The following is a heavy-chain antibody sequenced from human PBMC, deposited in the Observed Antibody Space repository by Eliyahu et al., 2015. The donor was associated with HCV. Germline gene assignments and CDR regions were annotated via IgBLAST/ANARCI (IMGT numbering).Heavy chain of an antibody. CDR2: IIPMSGTP. Sequence: QVQLVQSGAEVKKPGSSVKVSCKASGDTLSNSAINWVRQAPGQGLEWMGVIIPMSGTPDYSQKFQGRVTITADERTAYMEMARLTSEDTAVYYCAREPGGVKNRYYYYGLDVWGQGTTVIVSS. CDR1: GDTLSNSA. J-gene: IGHJ6*02. V-gene: IGHV1-69*01. D-gene: IGHD1-14*01. CDR3: AREPGGVKNRYYYYGLDV.